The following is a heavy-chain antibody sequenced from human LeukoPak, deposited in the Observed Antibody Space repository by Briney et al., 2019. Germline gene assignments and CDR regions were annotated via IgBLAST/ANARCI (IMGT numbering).Heavy chain of an antibody. CDR1: GFTFSSYW. J-gene: IGHJ4*02. CDR2: IKQDGSEK. Sequence: GALRLSCAASGFTFSSYWMSWVRQAPGEGLGWVANIKQDGSEKYYVDSVKGRFTISRDNAKNSLYLQMNSLRAEDTAVYYCAADYYDSSGYPDYWGQGTLVTVSS. CDR3: AADYYDSSGYPDY. V-gene: IGHV3-7*01. D-gene: IGHD3-22*01.